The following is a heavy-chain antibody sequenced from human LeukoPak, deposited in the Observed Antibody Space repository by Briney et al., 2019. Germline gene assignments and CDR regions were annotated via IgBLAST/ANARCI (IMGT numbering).Heavy chain of an antibody. CDR2: TYTSGSI. D-gene: IGHD2-2*03. CDR3: ARYSGSGYGRFYFDY. J-gene: IGHJ4*02. Sequence: SETLSLTCTVSGGSISSYYWSWIRQPAGKGLEWIGRTYTSGSINYNPSLQSRVTSSLDTSKNQFSLKLSSVTAADTAVYYCARYSGSGYGRFYFDYWGQGILVTVSS. V-gene: IGHV4-4*07. CDR1: GGSISSYY.